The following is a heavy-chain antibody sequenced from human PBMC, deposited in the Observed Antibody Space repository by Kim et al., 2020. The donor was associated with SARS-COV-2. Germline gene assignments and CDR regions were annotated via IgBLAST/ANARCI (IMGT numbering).Heavy chain of an antibody. J-gene: IGHJ6*02. D-gene: IGHD6-13*01. CDR3: ASFFPGIAAADYYYGMDV. Sequence: GRFTISRDNAKNSLYLQMNSLRDEDTAVYYCASFFPGIAAADYYYGMDVWGQGTTVTVSS. V-gene: IGHV3-48*02.